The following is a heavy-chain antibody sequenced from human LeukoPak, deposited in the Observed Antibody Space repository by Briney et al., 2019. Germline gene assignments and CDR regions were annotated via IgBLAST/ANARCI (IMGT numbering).Heavy chain of an antibody. CDR1: GFTFSSYG. D-gene: IGHD3-22*01. CDR2: ISYDGSNK. J-gene: IGHJ4*02. Sequence: GRFLRLSCAASGFTFSSYGMHWVRQAPGKGLEWVAVISYDGSNKYYADSVKGRFTISRDNSKNTLYLQMNSLRAEDTAVYYCAKELGYYDGHFDYWGQGTLVTVSS. V-gene: IGHV3-30*18. CDR3: AKELGYYDGHFDY.